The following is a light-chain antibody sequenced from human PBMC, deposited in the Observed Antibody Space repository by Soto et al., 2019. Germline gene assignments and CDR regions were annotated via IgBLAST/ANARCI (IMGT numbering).Light chain of an antibody. CDR2: AAS. CDR1: QSVSGAY. Sequence: EIVLTQSPGTLSLYPGERATLSCRASQSVSGAYLAWYQHKPGQPPTLLIYAASSRVTGIPDRFSGSGSGTDFTLTISRLEPEDFAVYYCQQYGSSSTWTFGQGTKVEIK. CDR3: QQYGSSSTWT. V-gene: IGKV3-20*01. J-gene: IGKJ1*01.